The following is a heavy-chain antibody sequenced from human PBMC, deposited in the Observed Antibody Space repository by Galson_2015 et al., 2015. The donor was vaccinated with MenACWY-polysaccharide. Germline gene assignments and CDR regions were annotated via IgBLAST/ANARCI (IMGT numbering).Heavy chain of an antibody. CDR3: ARAGRTDPVVVGYGWGLDY. CDR1: GGSITRSSHY. CDR2: VYYTGTT. Sequence: SETLSLTCTVSGGSITRSSHYWGWIRQPPGKGLEWIGTVYYTGTTYYNPSLKSRVAISVDTSKNQFSLKLTSVTDADTAMYYCARAGRTDPVVVGYGWGLDYWGQGTLVTVSS. D-gene: IGHD2-2*01. J-gene: IGHJ4*02. V-gene: IGHV4-39*07.